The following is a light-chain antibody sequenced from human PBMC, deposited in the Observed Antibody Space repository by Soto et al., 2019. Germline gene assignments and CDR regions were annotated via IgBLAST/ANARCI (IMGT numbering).Light chain of an antibody. V-gene: IGLV2-14*01. J-gene: IGLJ2*01. CDR2: DVS. Sequence: QSALTQPASVSGSPGQSITISCTGTSSDVGGYNYVSWYQQHPGKAPKLMIYDVSNRPSGVSNRFSGSKSGNTASLTSSGLQAEDEADYYCSSYTSSSTLVVFVGGTKLTVL. CDR3: SSYTSSSTLVV. CDR1: SSDVGGYNY.